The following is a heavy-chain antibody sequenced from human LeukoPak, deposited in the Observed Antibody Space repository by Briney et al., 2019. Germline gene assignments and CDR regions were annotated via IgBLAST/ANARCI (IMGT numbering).Heavy chain of an antibody. CDR1: GYTFTGYY. D-gene: IGHD3-16*01. CDR2: INPNSGGT. V-gene: IGHV1-2*04. Sequence: VASVKVSCKASGYTFTGYYMHWVRQAPGQGLEWLGWINPNSGGTNYAQKLQGWVTMTRDTSISTAYMELNRLRSDDTAVYYCARGPSQIMENYMDVWGKGTTVTVSS. CDR3: ARGPSQIMENYMDV. J-gene: IGHJ6*03.